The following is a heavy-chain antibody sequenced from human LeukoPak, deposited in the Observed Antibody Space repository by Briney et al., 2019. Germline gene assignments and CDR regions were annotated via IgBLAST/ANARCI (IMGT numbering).Heavy chain of an antibody. V-gene: IGHV4-61*02. D-gene: IGHD3-22*01. CDR1: GGSISSTRYY. CDR3: ASGYYYRSDY. CDR2: VYSSGGT. Sequence: SETLSLTCTVSGGSISSTRYYWSWIRQPAGKGLEWIGRVYSSGGTDYNPSLRSRVTISIDTSKNQFSLTLSSVTAADTAIYYCASGYYYRSDYWGQGTFVTVSS. J-gene: IGHJ4*02.